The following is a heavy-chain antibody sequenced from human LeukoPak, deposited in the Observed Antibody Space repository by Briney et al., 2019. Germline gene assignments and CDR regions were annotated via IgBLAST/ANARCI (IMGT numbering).Heavy chain of an antibody. CDR2: IKQDGREK. CDR3: ARVSRWALNHNPHY. V-gene: IGHV3-7*03. D-gene: IGHD1-14*01. Sequence: PGGSLRLFCAASGFTFSTYWMSWVRQAPGKGLEGVANIKQDGREKYYVDSVKVPFTISRDNTKNSLYLQKSSLRAEDTAVYYCARVSRWALNHNPHYWCQGTLVSVSS. J-gene: IGHJ4*02. CDR1: GFTFSTYW.